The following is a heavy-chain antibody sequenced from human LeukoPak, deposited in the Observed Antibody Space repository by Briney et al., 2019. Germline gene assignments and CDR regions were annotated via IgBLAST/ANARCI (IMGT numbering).Heavy chain of an antibody. CDR2: ISYDGSNK. J-gene: IGHJ4*02. V-gene: IGHV3-30-3*01. Sequence: AGGSLRLSCAASGFTFSSCAMHWVRQAPGKGLEWVAVISYDGSNKYYADSVKGRFTISRDNSKNTLYLQMNSLRAEDTAVYYCARGQGIGGLGYWGQGTLVTVSS. D-gene: IGHD3-10*01. CDR1: GFTFSSCA. CDR3: ARGQGIGGLGY.